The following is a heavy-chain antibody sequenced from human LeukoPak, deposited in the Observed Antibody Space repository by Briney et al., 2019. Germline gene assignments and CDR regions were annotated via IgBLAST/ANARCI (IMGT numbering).Heavy chain of an antibody. CDR3: AREMKYCSGGSCYSGAFDY. Sequence: ASVKVSCKASGYTFTSYDINWVRQATGQGLEWMGWMNPNSGNTGYAQKFRGRVTMTRNTSISTAYVELSSLRSEDTAVYYCAREMKYCSGGSCYSGAFDYWGQGTLVTVSS. J-gene: IGHJ4*02. CDR1: GYTFTSYD. CDR2: MNPNSGNT. D-gene: IGHD2-15*01. V-gene: IGHV1-8*01.